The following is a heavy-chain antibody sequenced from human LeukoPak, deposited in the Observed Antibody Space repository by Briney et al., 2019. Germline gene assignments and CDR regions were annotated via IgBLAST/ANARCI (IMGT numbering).Heavy chain of an antibody. Sequence: GGSLRLSCAASGFTFSSYGMHWVRQAPGKGLEWVAVISYDGSNKYYADSVKGRFTISRDNSKNTLYLQMNSLRAEDTAVYYCARGEGPGYCSSTSCYAHYFDYWGQGTLVTVSS. CDR2: ISYDGSNK. CDR3: ARGEGPGYCSSTSCYAHYFDY. J-gene: IGHJ4*02. V-gene: IGHV3-30*03. D-gene: IGHD2-2*01. CDR1: GFTFSSYG.